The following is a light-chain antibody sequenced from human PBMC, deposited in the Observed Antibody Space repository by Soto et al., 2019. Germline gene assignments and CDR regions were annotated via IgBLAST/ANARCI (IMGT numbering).Light chain of an antibody. J-gene: IGLJ2*01. CDR2: GNI. V-gene: IGLV1-40*01. CDR1: SSNIGAGYD. Sequence: QSVLTRPPSVSGAPGQRVTISCTGSSSNIGAGYDVHWYQQRPGTAPKLLIYGNINRPSGVPDRFSGSKSGTSASLAITGLQAEDEADYYCQSYDSSLSGVVFGGGTKLTVL. CDR3: QSYDSSLSGVV.